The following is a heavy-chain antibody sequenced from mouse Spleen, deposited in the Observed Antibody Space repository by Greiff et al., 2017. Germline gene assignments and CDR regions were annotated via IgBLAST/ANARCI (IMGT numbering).Heavy chain of an antibody. V-gene: IGHV1-69*01. J-gene: IGHJ2*01. CDR1: GYTFTSYW. Sequence: QVQLQQPGAELVMPGASVKLSCKASGYTFTSYWMHWVKQRPGQGLEWIGEIDPSDSYTNYNQKFKGKATLTVDKSSSTAYMQLSSLTSEDSAVYYCARRRLFDYWGQGTTLTVSS. CDR2: IDPSDSYT. D-gene: IGHD2-13*01. CDR3: ARRRLFDY.